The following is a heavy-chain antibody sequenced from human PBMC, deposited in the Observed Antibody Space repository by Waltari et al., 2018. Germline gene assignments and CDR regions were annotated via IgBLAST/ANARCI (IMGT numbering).Heavy chain of an antibody. V-gene: IGHV3-13*01. CDR1: GFTSSSYD. CDR2: IGVLGDT. Sequence: EMRLVESGGDLVQPGGSLRLSCAASGFTSSSYDFHWVRQTAGSLEWGSAIGVLGDTYYSASVKGRFTSSRENARNSLYLQMDSLGVGDTAIYYCAREYCGSGNCPGGWYFDLWGRGTLVTVSS. D-gene: IGHD2-21*01. CDR3: AREYCGSGNCPGGWYFDL. J-gene: IGHJ2*01.